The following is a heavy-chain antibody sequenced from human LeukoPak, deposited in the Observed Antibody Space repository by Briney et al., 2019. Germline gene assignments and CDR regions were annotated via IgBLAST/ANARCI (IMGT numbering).Heavy chain of an antibody. D-gene: IGHD4-11*01. CDR2: ISGDGTET. CDR1: GPIFRNYA. J-gene: IGHJ4*02. CDR3: AKGGHYSFFDY. Sequence: GGSLRLSCTASGPIFRNYAMTWVRQAPRKGLEWVPTISGDGTETFYADSVKGRFTISRDNSKNTHYLQMSSLRAEDTGIYYCAKGGHYSFFDYWGQGTLVTVSS. V-gene: IGHV3-23*01.